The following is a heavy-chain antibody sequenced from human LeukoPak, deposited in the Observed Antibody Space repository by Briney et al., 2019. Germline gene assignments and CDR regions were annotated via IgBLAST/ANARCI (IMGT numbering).Heavy chain of an antibody. CDR1: GFTFDDYA. CDR3: AKDIPARQKYYYDSSGSAFDI. V-gene: IGHV3-9*01. CDR2: ISWNGGSI. J-gene: IGHJ3*02. D-gene: IGHD3-22*01. Sequence: PGRSLRLSCAASGFTFDDYAMHWVRQAPGKGLEWVSGISWNGGSIGYADSVKGRFTISRDNAKNSLYLQMNSLRAEDTALYYCAKDIPARQKYYYDSSGSAFDIWGQGTMVTVSS.